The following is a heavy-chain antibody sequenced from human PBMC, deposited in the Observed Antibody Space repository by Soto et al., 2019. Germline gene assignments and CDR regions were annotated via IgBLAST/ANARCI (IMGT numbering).Heavy chain of an antibody. CDR2: ISSSSSYT. Sequence: GGSLRLSCAASGFTFSSYIINWVRQAPGKGLEWVSYISSSSSYTNYADSVKGRFTISRDNAKNSLYLQMNSLRAEDTAVYYCARAAEEMATIFLFDYWGQGTLVTVSS. V-gene: IGHV3-21*05. D-gene: IGHD5-12*01. J-gene: IGHJ4*02. CDR1: GFTFSSYI. CDR3: ARAAEEMATIFLFDY.